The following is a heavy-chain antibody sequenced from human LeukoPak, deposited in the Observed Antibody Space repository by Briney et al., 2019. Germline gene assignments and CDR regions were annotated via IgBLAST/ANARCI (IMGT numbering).Heavy chain of an antibody. J-gene: IGHJ5*02. D-gene: IGHD3-22*01. CDR3: ARHSSVLNSFDP. CDR2: IDPGDSQT. Sequence: GESLRISCKGSAYSFTNYWISWVRQMPGKGLEWMGRIDPGDSQTNYSPSFQGHVTISADKSISTAYLQWSSLKASDTAMYYCARHSSVLNSFDPWGQGTLGTVSS. V-gene: IGHV5-10-1*01. CDR1: AYSFTNYW.